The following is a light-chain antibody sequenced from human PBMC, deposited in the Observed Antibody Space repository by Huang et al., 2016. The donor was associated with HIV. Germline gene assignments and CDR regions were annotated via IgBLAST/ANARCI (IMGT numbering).Light chain of an antibody. CDR2: AAS. J-gene: IGKJ2*01. CDR3: QQGARTPRT. Sequence: DIQITQSPSSLSASVGDTVIITCRASQNIKRYLHWYQQEPGKAPKLLISAASNLQSVVTSTYSGSGSGRDLPLTINSLQAEDSATYYCQQGARTPRTFGQGTKLEI. CDR1: QNIKRY. V-gene: IGKV1-39*01.